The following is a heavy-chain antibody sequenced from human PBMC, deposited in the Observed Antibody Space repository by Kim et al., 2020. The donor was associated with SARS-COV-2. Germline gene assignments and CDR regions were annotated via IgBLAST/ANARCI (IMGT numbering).Heavy chain of an antibody. Sequence: TYYVDSMKGRFIISRDNSKNTLYLQMSSLRVEDTAVYYCATNLAAAGVVWGQGTLVTVSS. CDR3: ATNLAAAGVV. D-gene: IGHD6-13*01. V-gene: IGHV3-66*01. CDR2: T. J-gene: IGHJ4*02.